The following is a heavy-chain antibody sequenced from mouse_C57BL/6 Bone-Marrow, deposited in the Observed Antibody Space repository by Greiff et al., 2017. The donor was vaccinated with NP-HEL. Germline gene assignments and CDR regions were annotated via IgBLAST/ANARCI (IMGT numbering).Heavy chain of an antibody. Sequence: EVKLMESGGGLVKPGGSLKLSCAASGFTFSSYAMSWVRQTPEKRLEWVATISDGGSYTYYPDNVKGRFTISRDNAKNNLYLQMSHLKSEDTAMYYCARDDYLFAYWGQGTLVTVSA. V-gene: IGHV5-4*01. J-gene: IGHJ3*01. CDR1: GFTFSSYA. D-gene: IGHD5-5*01. CDR3: ARDDYLFAY. CDR2: ISDGGSYT.